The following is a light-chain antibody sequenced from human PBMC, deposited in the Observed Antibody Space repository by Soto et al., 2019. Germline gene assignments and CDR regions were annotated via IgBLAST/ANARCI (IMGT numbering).Light chain of an antibody. V-gene: IGKV3-20*01. CDR2: GGS. Sequence: EIVLTQSPGTLSLSPGERATLSCRASQSVSSTYLAWYQQKPGQALRLLIYGGSSRATGIPDRLSGSGSGTDFTLTISRLEPEDFAVYYCQQYGTSPRTFGQGTKVEIK. CDR1: QSVSSTY. J-gene: IGKJ1*01. CDR3: QQYGTSPRT.